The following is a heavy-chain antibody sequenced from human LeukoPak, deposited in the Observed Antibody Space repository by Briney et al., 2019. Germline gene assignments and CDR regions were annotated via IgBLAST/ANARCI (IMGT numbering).Heavy chain of an antibody. V-gene: IGHV3-7*01. D-gene: IGHD3-22*01. J-gene: IGHJ3*02. CDR1: GFTFSSYW. CDR3: AKDRLPLHYDSNGDYYPDTYDI. Sequence: GGSLRLSCAASGFTFSSYWMSWVRQAPGKGLEWVANIRQDGSEKYYVDSVKGRFTVFRDNSKNTLYLQMNNLGAEDTAVYYCAKDRLPLHYDSNGDYYPDTYDIWGQGTMVTVSS. CDR2: IRQDGSEK.